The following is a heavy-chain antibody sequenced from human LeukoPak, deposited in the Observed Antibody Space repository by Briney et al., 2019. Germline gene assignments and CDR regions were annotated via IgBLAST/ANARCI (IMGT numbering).Heavy chain of an antibody. CDR1: GGSFSGYY. Sequence: SETLSLTCAVYGGSFSGYYWSWIRQPPGKGLEGIGEINHSGSTNYNPSLKSRVTISVDTSKNQFSLKLSSVTAADTAVYYCARSGMSIAARLDPWGQGTLVTVSS. J-gene: IGHJ5*02. D-gene: IGHD6-6*01. CDR3: ARSGMSIAARLDP. V-gene: IGHV4-34*01. CDR2: INHSGST.